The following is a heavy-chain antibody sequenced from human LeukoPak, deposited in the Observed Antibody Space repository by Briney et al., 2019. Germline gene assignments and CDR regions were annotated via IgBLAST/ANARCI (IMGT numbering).Heavy chain of an antibody. D-gene: IGHD4-11*01. Sequence: GGSLRLSCAASGFTLNSYLMSWVRQAPGRGLEWVANIKKDGSEENYLDSVKGRFTVSRDNAKNSLYLQMNSLRGEDTAVYYCARSNPDRNALDLWGQGTMVTISS. CDR3: ARSNPDRNALDL. CDR2: IKKDGSEE. V-gene: IGHV3-7*01. J-gene: IGHJ3*01. CDR1: GFTLNSYL.